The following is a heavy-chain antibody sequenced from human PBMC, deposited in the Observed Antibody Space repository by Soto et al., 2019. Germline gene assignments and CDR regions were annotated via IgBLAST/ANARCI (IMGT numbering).Heavy chain of an antibody. CDR1: GYTFIRYG. CDR2: ISPYNDYT. D-gene: IGHD3-16*01. V-gene: IGHV1-18*01. Sequence: QVQLVQSAGEVKKPGASVKVSCKASGYTFIRYGITWVRQAPGQGLEWMGWISPYNDYTIYAQKLQGRVTMTTETYTRTVYLDLRSMKSDDTAVYLCARGGYYDNTWGKLSHDWLDVWGQGTSVTVSS. J-gene: IGHJ6*02. CDR3: ARGGYYDNTWGKLSHDWLDV.